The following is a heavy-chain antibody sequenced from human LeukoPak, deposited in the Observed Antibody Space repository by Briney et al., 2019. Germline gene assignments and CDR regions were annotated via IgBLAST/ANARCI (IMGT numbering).Heavy chain of an antibody. CDR2: ISGGGRSI. Sequence: GGSLRLSCVASGFTFGDYGMNWVRQAPGKGLQWVSSISGGGRSIFYADSVRGRFTTSRDNAKKSLYLQMDSLRAEDTAVCYCARDYFYCGGDCFVDYWGQGTLVTVSS. CDR3: ARDYFYCGGDCFVDY. D-gene: IGHD2-21*02. CDR1: GFTFGDYG. J-gene: IGHJ4*02. V-gene: IGHV3-21*01.